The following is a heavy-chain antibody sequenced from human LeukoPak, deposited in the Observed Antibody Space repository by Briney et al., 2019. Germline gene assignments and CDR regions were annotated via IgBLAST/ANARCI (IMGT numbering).Heavy chain of an antibody. CDR3: AREGGTYTSPFDY. Sequence: PSETLSLTCTVSGGSISSYYWNWIRQPPGKGLEWIGYIYSSGTTNYNPSLKSRVSISVDTSKNQFSLKLSSVTAADTAVYYCAREGGTYTSPFDYWGQRTLVTVSS. CDR2: IYSSGTT. V-gene: IGHV4-59*01. D-gene: IGHD1-26*01. J-gene: IGHJ4*02. CDR1: GGSISSYY.